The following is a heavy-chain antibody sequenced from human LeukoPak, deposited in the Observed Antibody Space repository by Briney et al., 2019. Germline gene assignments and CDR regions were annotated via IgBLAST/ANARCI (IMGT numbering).Heavy chain of an antibody. V-gene: IGHV3-23*01. J-gene: IGHJ4*02. CDR1: GFTFSSYA. D-gene: IGHD1-26*01. Sequence: GGSVRLSCAASGFTFSSYAMSWVRQAPGKGLEWVSAISGSGGSTYYADSVKGRFTISRDNSKNTLYLQMNSLRAEDTAVYYCAKDLGNSGSYYPTDYWGQGTLVTVSS. CDR2: ISGSGGST. CDR3: AKDLGNSGSYYPTDY.